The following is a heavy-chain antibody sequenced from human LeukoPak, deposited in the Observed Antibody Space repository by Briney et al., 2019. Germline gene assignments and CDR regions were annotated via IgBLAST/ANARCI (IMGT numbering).Heavy chain of an antibody. D-gene: IGHD6-19*01. CDR1: GFTFSSYA. V-gene: IGHV3-23*01. CDR3: AKEQTVAGYYFDY. CDR2: ISGSGGST. Sequence: GGSLRLSCAASGFTFSSYAMSWVRQAPGKGLEWVSAISGSGGSTYYADSVKGRFTISRDNSRNTLYLQRNSLRVEDTAVYYCAKEQTVAGYYFDYWGQGTLVTVSS. J-gene: IGHJ4*02.